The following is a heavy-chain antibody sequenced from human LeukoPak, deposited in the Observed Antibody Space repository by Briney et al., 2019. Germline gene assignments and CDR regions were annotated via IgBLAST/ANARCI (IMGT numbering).Heavy chain of an antibody. D-gene: IGHD3-22*01. J-gene: IGHJ4*02. V-gene: IGHV3-30*18. CDR2: ISYDGSNK. Sequence: GGSLRLSCVASGFTFSDYGMHWVRQAPGKGLEWVAVISYDGSNKYYADSVKGRFTISRDNSKNTLYLQMNSLRAEDTAVYYCAKDPGPYYYDSSGYYDYWGQGTLVTVSS. CDR1: GFTFSDYG. CDR3: AKDPGPYYYDSSGYYDY.